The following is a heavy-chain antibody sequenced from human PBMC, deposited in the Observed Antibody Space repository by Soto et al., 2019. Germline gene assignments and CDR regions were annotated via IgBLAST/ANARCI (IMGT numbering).Heavy chain of an antibody. Sequence: ESGGGLVQPGGSLRLSCAISGITFSDHDIDWVRQAAGKGLEWLGRSRTRADNYATDYAASVKGRFTFSRDDSKSSLSLQLRSLKTGDTAMYYCVLGVGGIINYWGQGTLVTVSA. V-gene: IGHV3-72*01. CDR2: SRTRADNYAT. J-gene: IGHJ4*02. CDR3: VLGVGGIINY. CDR1: GITFSDHD. D-gene: IGHD3-16*02.